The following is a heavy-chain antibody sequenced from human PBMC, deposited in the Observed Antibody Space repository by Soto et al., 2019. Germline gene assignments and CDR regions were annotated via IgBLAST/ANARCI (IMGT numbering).Heavy chain of an antibody. CDR2: INAGNGNT. J-gene: IGHJ4*02. D-gene: IGHD6-19*01. CDR1: GYTFTGYA. Sequence: QVQLVQSGAEEKKPGASVKVSCKASGYTFTGYAMHWVRQAPGQRLEWMGWINAGNGNTKYSQKFQGRVTITRDTSASTAYRELSSLRSEDTAVYYCARAVAGAADFDYWGQGTLVPVSS. CDR3: ARAVAGAADFDY. V-gene: IGHV1-3*05.